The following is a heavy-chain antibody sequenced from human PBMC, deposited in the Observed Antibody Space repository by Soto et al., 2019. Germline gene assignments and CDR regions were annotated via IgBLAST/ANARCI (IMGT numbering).Heavy chain of an antibody. J-gene: IGHJ5*02. CDR3: ARGGHSSSWYPPGGWFDP. CDR1: GYTFTGYY. V-gene: IGHV1-2*04. CDR2: INPNSGGT. D-gene: IGHD6-13*01. Sequence: QVQLVQSGAEVKKPGASVKVSCKASGYTFTGYYMHWVRQAPGQGLEWMGWINPNSGGTNYAQKFQGWVTMTRDTSISTAYMELSRLRSDDTAVYYWARGGHSSSWYPPGGWFDPWGQGTLVTVSS.